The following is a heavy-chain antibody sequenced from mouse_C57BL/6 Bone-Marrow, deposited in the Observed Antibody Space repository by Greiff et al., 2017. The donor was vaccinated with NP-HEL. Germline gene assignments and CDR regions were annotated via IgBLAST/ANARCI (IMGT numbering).Heavy chain of an antibody. Sequence: QVQLQQSGPGLVQPSQSLSITCTVSGFSLTSYGVHWVRQSPGKGLEWLGVIWSGGSTDYNAAFISRLSISKDNSKSQVFFKMNSLQADDTAIYYCARKNPYYYFDYWGQGTTLTVSS. V-gene: IGHV2-2*01. CDR1: GFSLTSYG. J-gene: IGHJ2*01. CDR3: ARKNPYYYFDY. D-gene: IGHD2-10*01. CDR2: IWSGGST.